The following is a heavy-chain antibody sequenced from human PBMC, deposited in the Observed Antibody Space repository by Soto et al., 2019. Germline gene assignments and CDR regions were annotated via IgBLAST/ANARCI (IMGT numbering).Heavy chain of an antibody. V-gene: IGHV1-3*01. CDR3: AREYCSGGSCYYYYMDV. D-gene: IGHD2-15*01. Sequence: GASVKVSCKASGYTFTSYAMHWVRQAPGQRLEWMGWINAGNGNTKYSQKFQGRVTITRDTSASTAYMELSSLRSEDTAVYYCAREYCSGGSCYYYYMDVWGKGTTVTVS. J-gene: IGHJ6*03. CDR1: GYTFTSYA. CDR2: INAGNGNT.